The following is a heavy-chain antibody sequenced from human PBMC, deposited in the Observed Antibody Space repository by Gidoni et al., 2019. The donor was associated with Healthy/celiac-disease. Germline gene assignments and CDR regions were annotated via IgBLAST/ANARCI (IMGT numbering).Heavy chain of an antibody. CDR2: ISYDGSNK. CDR1: GFTFSSSG. D-gene: IGHD6-19*01. Sequence: QVQLVESGGGVVQPGRSLRLSCAAFGFTFSSSGLHWVRQAPGKGLEWVAVISYDGSNKYYADSVKGRFTISRDNSKNTLYLQMNSLRAEDTAVYYCAKIFGSPGRYSSGWPFDYWGQGTLVTVSS. J-gene: IGHJ4*02. CDR3: AKIFGSPGRYSSGWPFDY. V-gene: IGHV3-30*18.